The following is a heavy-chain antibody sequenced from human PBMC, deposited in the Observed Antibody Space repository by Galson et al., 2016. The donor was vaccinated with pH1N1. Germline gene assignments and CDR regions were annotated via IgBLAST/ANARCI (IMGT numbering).Heavy chain of an antibody. Sequence: ETLSLTCIVSGGSISSHSWSWIRQPPGKGLEWIGHVYDSGSTNYNPSLKSRVTILVDTSRDRFSLRLHTVIAADTAIYYCARTFTERLYGDYISAFDVWGQGTRVTVSS. D-gene: IGHD4-17*01. CDR1: GGSISSHS. CDR2: VYDSGST. J-gene: IGHJ3*01. V-gene: IGHV4-59*11. CDR3: ARTFTERLYGDYISAFDV.